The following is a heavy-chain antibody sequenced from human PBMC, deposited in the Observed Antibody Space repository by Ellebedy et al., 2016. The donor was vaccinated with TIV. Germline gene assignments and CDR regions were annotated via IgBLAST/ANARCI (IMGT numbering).Heavy chain of an antibody. CDR2: IGPSGSAVTT. CDR1: GFPFGDYA. CDR3: AKRILERLYYFDH. V-gene: IGHV3-23*01. J-gene: IGHJ4*02. D-gene: IGHD1-1*01. Sequence: GESLKISCEASGFPFGDYAMNWVRQAPGKGLEWVASIGPSGSAVTTFYADSVKGRYTISRDNSKNTLYLQMTSLRAEETAVYFCAKRILERLYYFDHWGQGALVTVSS.